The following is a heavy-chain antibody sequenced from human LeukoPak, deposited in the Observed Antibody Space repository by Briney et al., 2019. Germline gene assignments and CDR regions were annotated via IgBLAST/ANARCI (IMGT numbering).Heavy chain of an antibody. V-gene: IGHV1-2*02. J-gene: IGHJ4*02. Sequence: ASVKVSCKASGYTFTNHYMHWVRQAPGQGLEWMGWINPHSGATKFAQNFQGRVTMTRDTSISTAYRELNRLTSDDTAVYYCARVINWNRNDYWGQGTLVTVSS. D-gene: IGHD1-1*01. CDR1: GYTFTNHY. CDR3: ARVINWNRNDY. CDR2: INPHSGAT.